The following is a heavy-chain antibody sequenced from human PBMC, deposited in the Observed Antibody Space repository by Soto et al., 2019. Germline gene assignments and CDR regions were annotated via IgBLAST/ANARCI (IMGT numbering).Heavy chain of an antibody. J-gene: IGHJ3*02. CDR2: ISSSSSYI. CDR3: ARDSGGDYVVTQAFDI. V-gene: IGHV3-21*01. Sequence: GGSLRLSCAASGFTFSSYSMNWVRQAPGKGLEWVSSISSSSSYIYYADSVKGRFTISRDNAKNSLYLQMNSLRAEDTAVYYCARDSGGDYVVTQAFDIWGQGTMVTVSS. CDR1: GFTFSSYS. D-gene: IGHD4-17*01.